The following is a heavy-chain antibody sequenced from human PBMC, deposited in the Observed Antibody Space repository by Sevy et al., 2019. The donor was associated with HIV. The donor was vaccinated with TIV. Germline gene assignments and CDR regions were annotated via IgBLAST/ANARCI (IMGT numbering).Heavy chain of an antibody. CDR1: GGSISSGGYS. V-gene: IGHV4-30-2*01. CDR2: IYHSGST. Sequence: SETLSLTCAVSGGSISSGGYSWSWIRQPPGKGLEWIGYIYHSGSTYYNPSLKSRVTISVDRSKNQFSLKLSSVTAADTAVYYCARTAIITDSRYFDYWGQGTLVTVSS. J-gene: IGHJ4*02. D-gene: IGHD2-21*02. CDR3: ARTAIITDSRYFDY.